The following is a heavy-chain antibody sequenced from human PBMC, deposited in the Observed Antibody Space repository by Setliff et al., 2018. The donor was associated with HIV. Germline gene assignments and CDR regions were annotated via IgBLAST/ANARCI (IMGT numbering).Heavy chain of an antibody. CDR1: GFIFSSYA. CDR2: INAGDDNT. CDR3: ARGSCSGCYLSDY. Sequence: ASVRLSCAASGFIFSSYAIHWVRQAPGQRLEWMGYINAGDDNTRYSEKFQGRVTITRDTSANTAYMELSSLRSEDTAVYYCARGSCSGCYLSDYWGLGTLVTVSS. D-gene: IGHD6-19*01. V-gene: IGHV1-3*01. J-gene: IGHJ4*02.